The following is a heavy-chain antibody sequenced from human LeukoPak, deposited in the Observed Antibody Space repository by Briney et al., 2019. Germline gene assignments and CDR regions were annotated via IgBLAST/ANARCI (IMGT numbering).Heavy chain of an antibody. D-gene: IGHD6-13*01. V-gene: IGHV4-34*01. Sequence: SETLSLTCAVYGGSFSGYYWSWIRQPPGKGLEWIGEINHSGSTNYNPSLKSRVTISVDTSKNQFSLKLSSVTAADTAVYYCARGRGGSRWYYYYMDVWGKGTTVTVSS. CDR1: GGSFSGYY. CDR2: INHSGST. J-gene: IGHJ6*03. CDR3: ARGRGGSRWYYYYMDV.